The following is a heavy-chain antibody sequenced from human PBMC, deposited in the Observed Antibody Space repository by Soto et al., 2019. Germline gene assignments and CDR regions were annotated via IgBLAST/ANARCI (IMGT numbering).Heavy chain of an antibody. CDR2: IIPILGIA. D-gene: IGHD5-12*01. Sequence: QVQLVQSGAEVKKPGSSVKVSCKASGGTFSSYTISWVRQAPGQGLEWMGRIIPILGIANYAQKFQGRVTXXAXKXXGTAYMELSSLRSEDTAVYYCESTPHVEMATQFDPWGQGPLVTVSS. CDR3: ESTPHVEMATQFDP. CDR1: GGTFSSYT. J-gene: IGHJ5*02. V-gene: IGHV1-69*02.